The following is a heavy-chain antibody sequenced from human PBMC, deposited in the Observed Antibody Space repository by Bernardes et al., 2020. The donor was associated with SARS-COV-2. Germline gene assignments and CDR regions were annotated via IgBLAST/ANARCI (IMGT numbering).Heavy chain of an antibody. D-gene: IGHD6-13*01. V-gene: IGHV4-31*03. CDR1: GGSLSSGGYY. Sequence: TLSLTCTVSGGSLSSGGYYWTWIRQHPGKGLEWIGYIYYSGSTYYNPSLKSRVTISVDTSKNQFSLKLSSVTAADTAVYYCARASGSSRSVLFDYWGQGTLVTVSS. CDR3: ARASGSSRSVLFDY. J-gene: IGHJ4*02. CDR2: IYYSGST.